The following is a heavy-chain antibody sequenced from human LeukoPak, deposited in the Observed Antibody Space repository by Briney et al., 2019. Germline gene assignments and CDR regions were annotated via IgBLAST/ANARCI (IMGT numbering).Heavy chain of an antibody. CDR3: ASVSYDGDYVFDY. Sequence: GASVKVSCKASGYTFTGYYMHWVRQAPGQGLEWMGWINPNSGGTNYAQKFQGRVTMTRDTSISTAYMELSRLRSNDTAVYYCASVSYDGDYVFDYWGQGTLVTVSS. CDR1: GYTFTGYY. CDR2: INPNSGGT. V-gene: IGHV1-2*02. D-gene: IGHD4-17*01. J-gene: IGHJ4*02.